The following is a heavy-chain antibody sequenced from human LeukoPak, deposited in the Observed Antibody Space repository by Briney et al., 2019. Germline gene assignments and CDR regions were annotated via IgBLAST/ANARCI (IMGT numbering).Heavy chain of an antibody. V-gene: IGHV3-30-3*01. J-gene: IGHJ4*02. Sequence: SGGSLRLSCAASGFKFSTYEMNWVRQAPGKGLEWVAVISYDGSNGYYADSVKGRFTSSRDNSKNTLYLQLNSLRAEDTAVYYCARGRPHLVVVTALEYWGQGTLVTVSS. CDR3: ARGRPHLVVVTALEY. CDR1: GFKFSTYE. CDR2: ISYDGSNG. D-gene: IGHD2-21*02.